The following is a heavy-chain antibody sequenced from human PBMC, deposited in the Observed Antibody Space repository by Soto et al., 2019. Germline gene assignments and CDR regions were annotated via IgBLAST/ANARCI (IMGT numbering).Heavy chain of an antibody. V-gene: IGHV3-23*01. CDR2: ISGSGGRT. CDR3: AKEMIASTLADFFDY. CDR1: GFTFSNYG. Sequence: SLRLSCEASGFTFSNYGMTWVRLAPGKGLEWVSTISGSGGRTFYADPVKGRFTISRDNSKNTLYLQMNSLRAEDTAVYYCAKEMIASTLADFFDYWGQGTLVTVSS. D-gene: IGHD2-21*01. J-gene: IGHJ4*02.